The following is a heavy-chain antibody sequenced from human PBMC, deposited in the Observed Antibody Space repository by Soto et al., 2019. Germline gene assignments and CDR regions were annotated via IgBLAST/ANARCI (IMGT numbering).Heavy chain of an antibody. J-gene: IGHJ4*02. Sequence: PSETLSLTXTVSGGSLSIFYWGWIRQPPGKGLEWIGYIYYTGNTYYNPSLKSRVTISVDTSKNQFSLKLGSVTAADTAVYFCERHSIWLLLSDYWGQGTLVTVSS. V-gene: IGHV4-59*04. D-gene: IGHD3-22*01. CDR3: ERHSIWLLLSDY. CDR1: GGSLSIFY. CDR2: IYYTGNT.